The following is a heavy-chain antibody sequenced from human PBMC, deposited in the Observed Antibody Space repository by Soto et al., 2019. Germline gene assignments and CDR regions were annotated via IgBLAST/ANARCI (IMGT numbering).Heavy chain of an antibody. CDR1: EFSLSISGEG. Sequence: QITLKECGATLVKPTQTLTLTCTCSEFSLSISGEGVGWIRQPPGKALEWLALIYWDDDKRYSPSLESMLTITKDTSKNQVVLTMTNMDPVDTATYYSAHFRYYNILTGSWFDSWGQGTLVTVSS. D-gene: IGHD3-9*01. J-gene: IGHJ5*01. V-gene: IGHV2-5*02. CDR3: AHFRYYNILTGSWFDS. CDR2: IYWDDDK.